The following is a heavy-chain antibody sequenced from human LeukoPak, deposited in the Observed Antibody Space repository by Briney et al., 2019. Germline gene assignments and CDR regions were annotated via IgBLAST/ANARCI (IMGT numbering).Heavy chain of an antibody. J-gene: IGHJ4*02. CDR3: ARGENYIDY. Sequence: GGSLRLSCAASGFTFNNDQMNWVRQAPGKGLECISYISSSGRTIYYADSLKGRFTVSRDNAKNSLYLRMNNLRAEDTAVYYCARGENYIDYRGQGTLVTVSS. CDR1: GFTFNNDQ. V-gene: IGHV3-48*03. CDR2: ISSSGRTI.